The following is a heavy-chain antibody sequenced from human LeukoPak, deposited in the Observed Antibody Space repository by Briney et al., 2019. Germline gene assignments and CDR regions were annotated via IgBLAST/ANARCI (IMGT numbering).Heavy chain of an antibody. V-gene: IGHV1-3*01. CDR1: GYIFTSST. D-gene: IGHD1/OR15-1a*01. J-gene: IGHJ4*02. CDR3: AEQRQVGRVGDY. Sequence: VASEKVSCKASGYIFTSSTMHWVRQAPGQRLEWMGYINAGDGYTKYSQKFQGRVTITRDTSASAAYMELSSLRYEDTAVYICAEQRQVGRVGDYWGQGTLVTVSS. CDR2: INAGDGYT.